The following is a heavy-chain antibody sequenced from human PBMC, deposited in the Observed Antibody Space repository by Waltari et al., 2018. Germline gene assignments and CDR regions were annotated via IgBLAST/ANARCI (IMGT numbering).Heavy chain of an antibody. CDR1: GFTFSNAW. CDR2: IKSKTDVATT. V-gene: IGHV3-15*01. Sequence: EVQLVESGGGLVKPGGSLRLFCAASGFTFSNAWMSWVRRAQGKGLEWFSRIKSKTDVATTDYAAPVKGRLTISRDDSKNTLYLQMNSLKTEDTAVYYCTTYEQWLYLAYWGQGTLVTVSS. CDR3: TTYEQWLYLAY. J-gene: IGHJ4*02. D-gene: IGHD6-19*01.